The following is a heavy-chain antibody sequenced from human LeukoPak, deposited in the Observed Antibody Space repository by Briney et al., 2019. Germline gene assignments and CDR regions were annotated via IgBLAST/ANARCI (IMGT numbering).Heavy chain of an antibody. CDR2: IHYRGTT. CDR1: GASINSYY. V-gene: IGHV4-59*13. CDR3: ARDEHGDFPGFDY. Sequence: SETLSLTCNASGASINSYYWNWIRQPPGKGLEWLGNIHYRGTTNYNPSLKSRVTLSLDTSNSQFALKMTSVTAADTAVYYCARDEHGDFPGFDYWGQGTRVTVSS. D-gene: IGHD4-17*01. J-gene: IGHJ4*02.